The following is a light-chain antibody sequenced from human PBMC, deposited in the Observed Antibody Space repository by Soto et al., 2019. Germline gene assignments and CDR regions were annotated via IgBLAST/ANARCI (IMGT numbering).Light chain of an antibody. CDR1: QSISSY. Sequence: DIQMTQSPSSLSASVGDRVTISCRSSQSISSYLNWYQQKPGKAPKLLIYAASSLQSGVPSRFSGSGSGTDFTLTISSLEPEDFAMYYCQQYGSAPPWTFGQGTKVDIK. CDR2: AAS. CDR3: QQYGSAPPWT. V-gene: IGKV1-39*01. J-gene: IGKJ1*01.